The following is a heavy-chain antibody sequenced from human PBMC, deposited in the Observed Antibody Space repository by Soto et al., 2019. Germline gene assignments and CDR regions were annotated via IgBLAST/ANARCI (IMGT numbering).Heavy chain of an antibody. D-gene: IGHD6-19*01. V-gene: IGHV4-61*01. Sequence: WETLSLTCTVSGVSVSSGLYYWSWLRPPPGKGLEWIGYIYYSGSTNYNPSLKSRVTISVDTSKNQFSLKLSSVTAADTAVYYCARGGVSSGWYGIDYWGQGTLVTVSS. CDR3: ARGGVSSGWYGIDY. J-gene: IGHJ4*02. CDR2: IYYSGST. CDR1: GVSVSSGLYY.